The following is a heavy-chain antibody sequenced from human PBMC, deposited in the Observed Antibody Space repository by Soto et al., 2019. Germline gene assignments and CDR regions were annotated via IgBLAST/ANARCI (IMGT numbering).Heavy chain of an antibody. V-gene: IGHV1-2*02. Sequence: SVKVSCQASGSMFTGNYLHWLRQAPGQGLEYMGWINPNSGATNYAQKFQGRVTMTWDTSISTAYVELSRLRSDDTAVYYCAPHYPDSSGYFDHWGQGTLVTGSS. J-gene: IGHJ4*02. CDR2: INPNSGAT. D-gene: IGHD3-22*01. CDR1: GSMFTGNY. CDR3: APHYPDSSGYFDH.